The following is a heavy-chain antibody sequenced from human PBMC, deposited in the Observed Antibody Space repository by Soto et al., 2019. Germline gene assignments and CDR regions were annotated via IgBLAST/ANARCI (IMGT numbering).Heavy chain of an antibody. Sequence: SETLSLTCTVSGGSISSGGYYWSWIRQHPGKGLEWIGYIYYSGSTYYNPSLKSRVTISVDTSKNQFSLKLSSVTAADTAVYYCARDGGSRXGYCSGGSCHPPYGMDVWGQGTTVTVSS. V-gene: IGHV4-31*03. D-gene: IGHD2-15*01. CDR3: ARDGGSRXGYCSGGSCHPPYGMDV. CDR2: IYYSGST. J-gene: IGHJ6*02. CDR1: GGSISSGGYY.